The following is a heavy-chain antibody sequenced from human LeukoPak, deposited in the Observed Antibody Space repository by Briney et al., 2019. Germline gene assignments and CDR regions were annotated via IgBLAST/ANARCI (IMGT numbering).Heavy chain of an antibody. D-gene: IGHD3-10*01. CDR3: ARHSSGYYYGSGINWFDP. CDR2: IYHSGST. CDR1: GGSISSSNW. Sequence: SGTLSLTCAVSGGSISSSNWWSWVRQPPGKGLEWIGEIYHSGSTNYNPSLKSRVTISVDTSKNQFSLKLSSVTAADTAVYYCARHSSGYYYGSGINWFDPWGQGTLVTVSS. V-gene: IGHV4-4*02. J-gene: IGHJ5*02.